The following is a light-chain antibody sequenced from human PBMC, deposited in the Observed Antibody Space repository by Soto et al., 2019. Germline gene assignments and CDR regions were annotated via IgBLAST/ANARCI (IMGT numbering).Light chain of an antibody. CDR1: RSDIGSNY. J-gene: IGLJ2*01. Sequence: QSVLTQPPSASGTPGQRVTISCSGSRSDIGSNYVYWYQHLPGMAPKLLIYRNDQRPSGVPDRISGSRSGTSASLAIIGLRSEDEADYYRASWDDTLSVPIFGGGTKLTVL. V-gene: IGLV1-47*01. CDR2: RND. CDR3: ASWDDTLSVPI.